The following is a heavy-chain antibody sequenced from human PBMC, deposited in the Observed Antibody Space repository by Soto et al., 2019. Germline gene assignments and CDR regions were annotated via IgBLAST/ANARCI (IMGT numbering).Heavy chain of an antibody. Sequence: RASVKVSCKASGGTFSSYAISWVRQAPGQGLEWMGGIIPIFGTANYAQKFQGRVTITADESTSTAYMELSSLGSDDTALYYCARDYSGHGMDVWGQGTTVTVSS. D-gene: IGHD1-26*01. CDR2: IIPIFGTA. V-gene: IGHV1-69*13. CDR3: ARDYSGHGMDV. CDR1: GGTFSSYA. J-gene: IGHJ6*02.